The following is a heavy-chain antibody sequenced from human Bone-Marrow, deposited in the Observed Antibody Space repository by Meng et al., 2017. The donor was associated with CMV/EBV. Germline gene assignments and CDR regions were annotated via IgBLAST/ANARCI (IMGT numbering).Heavy chain of an antibody. CDR2: IYHSGST. Sequence: SETLSLTCTVSGYSISSGYYWGWIRQPPGKGLEWIGSIYHSGSTYYNPSLKSRVTISVDTSKNQFSLKLSSVTAADTAVYYCAKVPSGLAGRPWWFGPWGQGTLVTVSS. V-gene: IGHV4-38-2*02. D-gene: IGHD6-6*01. CDR1: GYSISSGYY. J-gene: IGHJ5*02. CDR3: AKVPSGLAGRPWWFGP.